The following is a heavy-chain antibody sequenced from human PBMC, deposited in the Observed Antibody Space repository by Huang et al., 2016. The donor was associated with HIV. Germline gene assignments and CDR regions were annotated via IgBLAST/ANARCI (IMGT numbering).Heavy chain of an antibody. Sequence: QLQLQESGPGLVGPSETLSLICTVSGGSITDSNYYWGWIRQPPGKGLEWIGSIYYSGDTDYNPSLKRRVTMSVDTSKNRFSLDIRSVAVADTAIYYCARHFGSWSGYFDSWGQGTLVPVSS. D-gene: IGHD3-10*01. CDR3: ARHFGSWSGYFDS. CDR2: IYYSGDT. V-gene: IGHV4-39*01. CDR1: GGSITDSNYY. J-gene: IGHJ4*02.